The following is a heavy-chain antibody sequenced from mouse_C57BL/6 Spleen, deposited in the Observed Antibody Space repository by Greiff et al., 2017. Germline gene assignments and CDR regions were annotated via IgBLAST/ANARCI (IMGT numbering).Heavy chain of an antibody. CDR2: IYPGSGST. J-gene: IGHJ1*03. CDR3: AREMDWYFDV. V-gene: IGHV1-55*01. D-gene: IGHD2-3*01. Sequence: VQLQQPGAELVKPGASVKMSCKASGYTFTSYWITWVKQRPGQGLEWIGDIYPGSGSTNYNEKFKSKATLTVNTSSSTAYMQLSSLTSEDSAVYYCAREMDWYFDVWGTGTTVTVSS. CDR1: GYTFTSYW.